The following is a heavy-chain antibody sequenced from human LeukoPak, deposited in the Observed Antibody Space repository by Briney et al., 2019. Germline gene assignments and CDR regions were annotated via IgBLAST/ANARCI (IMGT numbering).Heavy chain of an antibody. CDR2: INPNSGGT. CDR3: ARSRWELGGRFDP. Sequence: ASVKVSCKASGYTFTGYYMHWVRQAPGQGLEWMGWINPNSGGTNYAQKFQGRVTMTRDTSISTAYMELSRLRSDDTAVYYCARSRWELGGRFDPWGQGTLVTVLS. CDR1: GYTFTGYY. V-gene: IGHV1-2*02. J-gene: IGHJ5*02. D-gene: IGHD1-26*01.